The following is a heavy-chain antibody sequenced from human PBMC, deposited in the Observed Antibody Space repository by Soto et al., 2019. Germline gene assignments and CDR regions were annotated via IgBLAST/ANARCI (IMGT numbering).Heavy chain of an antibody. CDR2: IIPIFGTA. Sequence: SVKVSCKASGCTFSSYAISWVRQAPGQGLEWMGGIIPIFGTANYAQKFQGRVTITADESTSTAYMELSSLRSEDTAVYYCARERYSSGRYFDYWGQGTLVTVSS. J-gene: IGHJ4*02. CDR3: ARERYSSGRYFDY. CDR1: GCTFSSYA. D-gene: IGHD6-19*01. V-gene: IGHV1-69*13.